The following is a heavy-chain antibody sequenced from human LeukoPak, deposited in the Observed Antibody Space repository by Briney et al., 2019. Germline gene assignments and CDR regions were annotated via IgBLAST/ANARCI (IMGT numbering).Heavy chain of an antibody. CDR1: GDSVSDTTHY. CDR3: ARPVGMVQLEAMDV. V-gene: IGHV4-39*01. J-gene: IGHJ6*03. Sequence: PSETLSLTCTVSGDSVSDTTHYWGWIRQPPGKGLEWIGNIYYTGSTYSNPSLRSRVTMSVDTSKNQFSLKLRSVTAADTAVYYCARPVGMVQLEAMDVWGKGTTVTVSS. D-gene: IGHD1-1*01. CDR2: IYYTGST.